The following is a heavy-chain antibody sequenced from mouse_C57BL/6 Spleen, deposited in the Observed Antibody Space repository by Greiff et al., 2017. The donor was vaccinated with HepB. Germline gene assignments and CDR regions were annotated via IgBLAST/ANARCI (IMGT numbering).Heavy chain of an antibody. CDR3: ARIFYDGYDAWLAY. Sequence: VQLQQSGTELVKPGASVKLSCKASGYTFTSYWMHWVKQRPGQGLEWIGNINPSNGGTNYNEKFKSKATLTVDKSSSTAYMQLSSLTSEDSAVYFCARIFYDGYDAWLAYWGQGTLVTVSA. D-gene: IGHD2-3*01. J-gene: IGHJ3*01. V-gene: IGHV1-53*01. CDR1: GYTFTSYW. CDR2: INPSNGGT.